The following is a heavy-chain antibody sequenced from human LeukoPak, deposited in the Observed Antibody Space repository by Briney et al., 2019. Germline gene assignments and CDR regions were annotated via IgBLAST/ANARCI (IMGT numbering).Heavy chain of an antibody. CDR3: ARGSTYYDSSGQVPFDY. CDR1: GYTFSTYS. J-gene: IGHJ4*02. CDR2: ISSSSSTI. D-gene: IGHD3-22*01. Sequence: GGSLRLSCAASGYTFSTYSMNWVRQAPGKGLEWVSYISSSSSTIYYADSVKGRFTISRDNAKSSLYLQMNSLRAEDTAVYYCARGSTYYDSSGQVPFDYWGQGTLVTVSS. V-gene: IGHV3-48*01.